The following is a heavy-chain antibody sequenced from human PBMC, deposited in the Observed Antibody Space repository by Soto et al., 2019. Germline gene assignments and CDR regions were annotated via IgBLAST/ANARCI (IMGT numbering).Heavy chain of an antibody. D-gene: IGHD3-22*01. CDR2: IY. CDR3: ARVGPWVPYYYDSSPYTFENWFDP. CDR1: GYSISSGYY. Sequence: SETLSLTCAVSGYSISSGYYWGWLRQPPGKGLEWIGSIYYNPSLNSRVTLSIDMTNNHVSLILNSVTAADTAVYYCARVGPWVPYYYDSSPYTFENWFDPWGQGTLVTVSS. V-gene: IGHV4-38-2*01. J-gene: IGHJ5*02.